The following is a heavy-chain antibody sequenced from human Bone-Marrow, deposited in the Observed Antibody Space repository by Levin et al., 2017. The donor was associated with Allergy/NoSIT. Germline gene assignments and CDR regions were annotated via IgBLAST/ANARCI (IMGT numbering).Heavy chain of an antibody. D-gene: IGHD2-2*01. V-gene: IGHV2-5*02. J-gene: IGHJ3*02. CDR1: GFSLSTTGVG. Sequence: QTLSLTCTFSGFSLSTTGVGVGWIRQPPGKALEWLALIYWDDDKRYSPSLKSSLTITKDTSKNQVVLTMTNMDPVDTATYYCAHLSTLSAFDIWGQGTMVTVSS. CDR3: AHLSTLSAFDI. CDR2: IYWDDDK.